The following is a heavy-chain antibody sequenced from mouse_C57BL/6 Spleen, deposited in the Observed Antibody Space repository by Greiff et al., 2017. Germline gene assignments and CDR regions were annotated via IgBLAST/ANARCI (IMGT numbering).Heavy chain of an antibody. CDR1: GYTFTDYY. CDR3: ARSIYYDYAWFAY. CDR2: INPNNGGT. Sequence: EVQLQQSGPELVKPGASVKISCKASGYTFTDYYMNWVKQSHGKSLEWIGDINPNNGGTSYNQKFKGKATLTVDKSSSTAYMERRSLTSEDSAVYYCARSIYYDYAWFAYWGQGTLVTVSA. J-gene: IGHJ3*01. D-gene: IGHD2-4*01. V-gene: IGHV1-26*01.